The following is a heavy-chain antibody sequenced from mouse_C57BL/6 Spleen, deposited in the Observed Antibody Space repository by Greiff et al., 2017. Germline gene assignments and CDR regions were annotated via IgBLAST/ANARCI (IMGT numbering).Heavy chain of an antibody. J-gene: IGHJ3*01. CDR3: AGFGLLAWFAY. CDR2: IYPRSGNT. D-gene: IGHD2-3*01. V-gene: IGHV1-81*01. CDR1: GYTFTSYG. Sequence: QVQLQQSGAELARPGASVKLSCKASGYTFTSYGISWVKQRPGQGLEWIGEIYPRSGNTYYNEKFKGKATLTADKSSSTAYMKLRSLTSEDSAVDYCAGFGLLAWFAYWGQGTLVTVSA.